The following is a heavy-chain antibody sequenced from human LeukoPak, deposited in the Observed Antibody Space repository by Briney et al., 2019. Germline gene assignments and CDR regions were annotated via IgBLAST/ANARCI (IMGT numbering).Heavy chain of an antibody. J-gene: IGHJ4*02. CDR2: IYYSGST. CDR3: ARAPLATVTTGFDY. CDR1: GGSISSGDYY. D-gene: IGHD4-17*01. Sequence: PSQTLTLTCTVSGGSISSGDYYWSWIRQPPGKGLEWIVYIYYSGSTYYNPSLKSRVTISVDTSKNQFSLKLSSVTAADTAVYYCARAPLATVTTGFDYWGQGTLVTVSS. V-gene: IGHV4-30-4*08.